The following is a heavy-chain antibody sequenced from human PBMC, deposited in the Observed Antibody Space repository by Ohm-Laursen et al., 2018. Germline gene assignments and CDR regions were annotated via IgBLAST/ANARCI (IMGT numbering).Heavy chain of an antibody. J-gene: IGHJ5*02. CDR3: ARDIAVGTNWFDP. CDR1: GYTFTGYY. CDR2: INPDSGGT. D-gene: IGHD6-19*01. Sequence: ASVKVSCNASGYTFTGYYMHWVRQAPGQGLEWMGWINPDSGGTNYARKFQGRVTMTRDTSISTAYMELGRLRSDDTAVYYCARDIAVGTNWFDPWGQGTLVTVSS. V-gene: IGHV1-2*02.